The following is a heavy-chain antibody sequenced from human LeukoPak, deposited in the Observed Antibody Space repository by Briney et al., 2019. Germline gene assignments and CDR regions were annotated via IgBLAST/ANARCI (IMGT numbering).Heavy chain of an antibody. D-gene: IGHD2-2*01. CDR2: ISSGSSYI. CDR3: ARDLPYCSSTSCYYYGMDV. J-gene: IGHJ6*02. Sequence: GGSLRLSCAASGFTFSSYSMNWVRQAPGKGLEWVSSISSGSSYIYYADSVKGRFTISRDNAKNSLYLQMNSLRAEDTAVYYCARDLPYCSSTSCYYYGMDVWGQGTTVTVSS. V-gene: IGHV3-21*01. CDR1: GFTFSSYS.